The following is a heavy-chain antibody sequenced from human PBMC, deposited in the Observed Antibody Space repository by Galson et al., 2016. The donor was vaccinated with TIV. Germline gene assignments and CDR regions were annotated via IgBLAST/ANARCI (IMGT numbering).Heavy chain of an antibody. D-gene: IGHD3-10*01. CDR2: IHYSGTT. V-gene: IGHV4-59*01. J-gene: IGHJ4*02. Sequence: SETLSLTCTVSGGSISSYYWSWIRQSPGKGLEWIGYIHYSGTTNYNPSLKSRLTISVDTSKSQFSLKLSSVTAADTAFYYCARTTGTLPHFFDYWSQGTLVTVSS. CDR3: ARTTGTLPHFFDY. CDR1: GGSISSYY.